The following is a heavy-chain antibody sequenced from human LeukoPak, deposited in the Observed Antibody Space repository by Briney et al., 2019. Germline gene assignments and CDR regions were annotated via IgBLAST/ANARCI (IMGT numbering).Heavy chain of an antibody. V-gene: IGHV4-61*08. CDR1: GGSVRSPDSY. Sequence: PSETLSLTCIVSGGSVRSPDSYWSWIRQPPGKGLEWIGNVYYIGTTSYNSSLKGRVTISVDTSKNQFSLEVTSVTAADTAVYYCAKNTSSSPWFDPWGQGTLVTVSS. CDR3: AKNTSSSPWFDP. D-gene: IGHD6-6*01. J-gene: IGHJ5*02. CDR2: VYYIGTT.